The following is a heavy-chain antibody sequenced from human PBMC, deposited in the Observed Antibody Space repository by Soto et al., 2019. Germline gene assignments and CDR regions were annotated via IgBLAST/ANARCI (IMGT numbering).Heavy chain of an antibody. Sequence: GGSLRLSCAASGFPLGNAWMSWVRHAPGKGLEWVGRIKSKTDGGTTDYAAPVKGRFTISRDDSKNTLYLQMNSLKTEDTAVYYCTTRIASRLYYFDYWGQGTLVTVSS. CDR3: TTRIASRLYYFDY. V-gene: IGHV3-15*01. D-gene: IGHD6-6*01. J-gene: IGHJ4*02. CDR2: IKSKTDGGTT. CDR1: GFPLGNAW.